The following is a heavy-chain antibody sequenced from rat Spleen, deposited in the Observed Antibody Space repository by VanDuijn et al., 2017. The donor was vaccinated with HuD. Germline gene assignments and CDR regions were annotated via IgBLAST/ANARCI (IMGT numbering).Heavy chain of an antibody. CDR2: INWGGSST. CDR3: ARGNMDSTDYYHYFDH. V-gene: IGHV5-17*01. J-gene: IGHJ2*01. CDR1: GFTFDDYG. D-gene: IGHD1-6*01. Sequence: EVQLVESGGGLIQPGRSLRPSCAASGFTFDDYGMALVRQASKNGQGWVASINWGGSSTYYPDNVKGRFTISRDNAKNALYLQMDSLMSEDTVTYYCARGNMDSTDYYHYFDHWGQGVMVTVSS.